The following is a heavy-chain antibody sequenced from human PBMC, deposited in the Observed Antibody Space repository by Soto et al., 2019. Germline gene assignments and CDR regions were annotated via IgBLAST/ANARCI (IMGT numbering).Heavy chain of an antibody. CDR1: GFTFSSYG. Sequence: GRSLRLSCAASGFTFSSYGMHWVRQAPGKGLEWVAVISYDGSEKYHADSVKGRFTISRDNSKNTLYLQMNSLRAEDTAVYYCARKPETGTTVPFDYWGQGTLVTVSS. V-gene: IGHV3-30*03. CDR2: ISYDGSEK. CDR3: ARKPETGTTVPFDY. J-gene: IGHJ4*02. D-gene: IGHD1-1*01.